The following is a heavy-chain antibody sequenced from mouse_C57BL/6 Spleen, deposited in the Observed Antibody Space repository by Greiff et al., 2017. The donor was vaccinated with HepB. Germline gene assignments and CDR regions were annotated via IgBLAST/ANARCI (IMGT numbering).Heavy chain of an antibody. V-gene: IGHV1-82*01. CDR2: IYPGDGDT. J-gene: IGHJ2*01. CDR3: ASRPYFDD. CDR1: GYAFSSSW. Sequence: QVQLQQSGPELVKPGASVKISCKASGYAFSSSWMNWVKQRPGKGLEWIGRIYPGDGDTNYNGKFKGKATLTADKSSSTAYMQLSSLTSEDSAVYFCASRPYFDDWGQGTTLTVSS.